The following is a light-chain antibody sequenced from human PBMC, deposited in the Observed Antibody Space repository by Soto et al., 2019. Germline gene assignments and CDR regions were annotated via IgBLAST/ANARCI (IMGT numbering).Light chain of an antibody. V-gene: IGLV3-21*02. J-gene: IGLJ1*01. Sequence: SYELTQPPSVSAAPGQTARISCGGNKIGDKSVHWYQQRPGQAPVLVVYDDNDRPSGIPERFSGSNSGNTATLTISRVEAGDEADYYCQVWDGSSEHYVFGTGTKVTVL. CDR3: QVWDGSSEHYV. CDR2: DDN. CDR1: KIGDKS.